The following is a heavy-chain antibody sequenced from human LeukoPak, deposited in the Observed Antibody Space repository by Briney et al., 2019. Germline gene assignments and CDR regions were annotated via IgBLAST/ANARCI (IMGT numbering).Heavy chain of an antibody. Sequence: SETLSLTCTVSGGSISSGNYYWSWIRQPAGKGLEWIGRIYTSATTYYNPSLKSRVTISEDTSKNQFSLKLSSVTAADTAVYYCTFNLGSGSYAFDIWGQGTMVTVSS. V-gene: IGHV4-61*02. CDR3: TFNLGSGSYAFDI. D-gene: IGHD3-10*01. CDR2: IYTSATT. CDR1: GGSISSGNYY. J-gene: IGHJ3*02.